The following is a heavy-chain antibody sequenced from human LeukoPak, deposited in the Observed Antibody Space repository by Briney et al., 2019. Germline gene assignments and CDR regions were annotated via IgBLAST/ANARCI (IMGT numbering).Heavy chain of an antibody. V-gene: IGHV4-39*01. CDR2: IYYSGTT. Sequence: SETLSLTCTVSGASISSTSHYWGWIRQPPGKGPEWIGSIYYSGTTYYNPPLKSRITISVDTSKNQFSLRLTSVTAADTAVYYCARVSSGDLFDYWGQGTLVTVSS. CDR3: ARVSSGDLFDY. J-gene: IGHJ4*02. D-gene: IGHD3-22*01. CDR1: GASISSTSHY.